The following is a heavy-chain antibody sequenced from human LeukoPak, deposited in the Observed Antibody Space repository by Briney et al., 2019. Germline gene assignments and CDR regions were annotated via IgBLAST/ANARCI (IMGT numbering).Heavy chain of an antibody. CDR3: ARGSRGEHDS. Sequence: PGGSLRLSCAASGFSFNIYAMSWVRQAPGKGLEWVAAIDRSGGSTFYADSVKGRFTISKDNSKNTLYLQINSLRVDDTAIYYCARGSRGEHDSWGQGTLVTVSS. V-gene: IGHV3-23*01. CDR2: IDRSGGST. CDR1: GFSFNIYA. D-gene: IGHD4-17*01. J-gene: IGHJ5*01.